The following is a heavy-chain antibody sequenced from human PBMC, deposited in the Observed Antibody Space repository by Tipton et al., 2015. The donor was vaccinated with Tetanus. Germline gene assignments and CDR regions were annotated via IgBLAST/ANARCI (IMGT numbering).Heavy chain of an antibody. CDR2: IDPEDGET. V-gene: IGHV1-69-2*01. J-gene: IGHJ4*02. Sequence: QSGAEVKKPGATVKISCMVSGYTFIDYYIHWVQQAPGKGLEWMGLIDPEDGETVYAEKFQGRVTITADTSTDTAYMELRSLRVDDTATYYCSTDINGEAYWGQGTPVTVSS. D-gene: IGHD3-10*01. CDR3: STDINGEAY. CDR1: GYTFIDYY.